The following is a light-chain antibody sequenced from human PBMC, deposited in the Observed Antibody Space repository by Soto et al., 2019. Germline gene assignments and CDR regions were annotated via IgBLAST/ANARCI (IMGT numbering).Light chain of an antibody. CDR1: QSVSNN. J-gene: IGKJ1*01. CDR2: GAS. V-gene: IGKV3-15*01. CDR3: QQYLNWPWT. Sequence: EIVLTQSPAILSVSPGERAALSCRASQSVSNNLAWYQQQPGQAPRLLIIGASTRATGIPARFSGSGSGEDFPLTISSLQSEDFAVYFCQQYLNWPWTFDQGTKVEIK.